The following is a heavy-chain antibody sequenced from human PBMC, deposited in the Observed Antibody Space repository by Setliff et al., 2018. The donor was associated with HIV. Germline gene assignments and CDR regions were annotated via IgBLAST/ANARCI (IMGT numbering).Heavy chain of an antibody. V-gene: IGHV4-59*08. D-gene: IGHD6-6*01. CDR1: GGSISSYY. J-gene: IGHJ5*02. CDR3: ARHVGYSSSSLDP. Sequence: SETLSLTCTVSGGSISSYYWSWIRQPPGKGLEWIGYIYYSGTTNYNPSLKSRVTISVDTSKNQFSLKLSSVTAADTAVYYCARHVGYSSSSLDPWGQGTLVTVSS. CDR2: IYYSGTT.